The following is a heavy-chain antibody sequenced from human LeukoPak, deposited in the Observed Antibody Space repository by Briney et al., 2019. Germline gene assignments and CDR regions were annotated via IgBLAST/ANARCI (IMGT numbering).Heavy chain of an antibody. CDR2: IYHSGST. V-gene: IGHV4-30-2*03. D-gene: IGHD6-13*01. CDR1: GGSISSGGYS. Sequence: SQTLSLTCAVSGGSISSGGYSWSWIRQPPGKGLEWIGYIYHSGSTYYNPSLKSRVTISVDTSKNQFSLKPSSVTAADTAVYYCARHLSWDIAAAGTDYWGQGTLVTVSS. CDR3: ARHLSWDIAAAGTDY. J-gene: IGHJ4*02.